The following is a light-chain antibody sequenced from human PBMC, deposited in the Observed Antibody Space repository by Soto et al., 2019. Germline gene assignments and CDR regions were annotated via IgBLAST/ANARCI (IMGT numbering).Light chain of an antibody. CDR1: NSNIGNNY. CDR3: ATWDNTLRAGV. J-gene: IGLJ3*02. CDR2: DNE. Sequence: QAVVTQPPSVSAAPGQRVTISCSGSNSNIGNNYVSWYQQLPGTAPKLLIYDNEKRPSGIPDRFSGSRSGPAATLGITGLQTGDEADYYCATWDNTLRAGVFGGGTKVTVL. V-gene: IGLV1-51*01.